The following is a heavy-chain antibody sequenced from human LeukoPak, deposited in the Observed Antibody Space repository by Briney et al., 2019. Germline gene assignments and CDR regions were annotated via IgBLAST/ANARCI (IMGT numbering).Heavy chain of an antibody. CDR1: GGSISSSSYY. V-gene: IGHV4-39*01. D-gene: IGHD2-21*02. Sequence: PSETLSLTCTVSGGSISSSSYYWGWIRQSPGKGLEWIGSIYYSGRIYYSPSLKSRVTVSVDTSKNQFSLKLSSVTATDTAIYYCAGQIHGDAWCKWFDPWGQGTLVTVSS. CDR2: IYYSGRI. CDR3: AGQIHGDAWCKWFDP. J-gene: IGHJ5*02.